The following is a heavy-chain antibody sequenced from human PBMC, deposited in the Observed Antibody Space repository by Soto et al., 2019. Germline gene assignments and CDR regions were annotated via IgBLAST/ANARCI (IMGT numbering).Heavy chain of an antibody. CDR3: TKDREFTYYDLGSGYYAFDS. J-gene: IGHJ4*02. D-gene: IGHD3-3*01. Sequence: EVHLLESGGGLVLPGVSLRLSCAGSGFTFSSYAMSWVRQAPGKGLEWVSAISSVGGSTYYADSVKGRFIISRDNPENTLYLQVNSLRAEDTAIYYCTKDREFTYYDLGSGYYAFDSWGQGTLVTVSS. CDR2: ISSVGGST. V-gene: IGHV3-23*01. CDR1: GFTFSSYA.